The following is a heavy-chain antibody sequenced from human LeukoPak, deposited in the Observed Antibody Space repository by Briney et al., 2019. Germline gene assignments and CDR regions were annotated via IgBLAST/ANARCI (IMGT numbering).Heavy chain of an antibody. CDR2: VYTSGST. CDR3: ARLITGTTTAFDI. D-gene: IGHD1-7*01. CDR1: GGPISGYY. Sequence: PSETLSLTCSVSGGPISGYYWTWIRQPAGKGLEWIGRVYTSGSTHYNPSLKTRLTMLVDTSKNQFSLKLSSVTAADTAVYYCARLITGTTTAFDIWGQGTMVTVSS. V-gene: IGHV4-4*07. J-gene: IGHJ3*02.